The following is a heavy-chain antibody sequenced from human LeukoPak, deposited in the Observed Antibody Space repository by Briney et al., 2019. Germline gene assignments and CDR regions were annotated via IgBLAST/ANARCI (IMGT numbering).Heavy chain of an antibody. CDR2: FSGGSGDSA. Sequence: GSLRLSCEVSGFTFSNYAMSWVRQAPGKGLEWVPAFSGGSGDSAYYADSVKGRFTISRDNSKNMLYLQMNSLRAEDTAVYYCARSDTAIVGESLDYWGQGTLVTVSS. D-gene: IGHD5-18*01. CDR1: GFTFSNYA. CDR3: ARSDTAIVGESLDY. V-gene: IGHV3-23*01. J-gene: IGHJ4*02.